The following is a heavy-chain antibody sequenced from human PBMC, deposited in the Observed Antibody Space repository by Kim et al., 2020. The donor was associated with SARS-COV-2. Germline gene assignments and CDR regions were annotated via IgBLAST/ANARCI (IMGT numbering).Heavy chain of an antibody. D-gene: IGHD1-26*01. CDR2: IYYTGSA. V-gene: IGHV4-59*08. CDR3: AGTARGANFDY. J-gene: IGHJ4*02. CDR1: GISISSYY. Sequence: SETLSLTCSASGISISSYYWSLIRQPPGKGLEWIGYIYYTGSANYNPSLRSRVTISVDTSKNQFSLKLSSVTAADTAVYYCAGTARGANFDYWGRGALVTVSS.